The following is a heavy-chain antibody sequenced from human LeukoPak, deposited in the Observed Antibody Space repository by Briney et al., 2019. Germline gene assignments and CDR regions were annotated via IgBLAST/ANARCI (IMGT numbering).Heavy chain of an antibody. CDR3: AKVQIFSHDFDY. J-gene: IGHJ4*02. Sequence: GGSLRLSCAASGFTFSSYAMSWVRQAPGKGLEWVSSISGSGGSIYYADSVKGRFTISRENSQNSLYLQTNSLRAEDTVVYYCAKVQIFSHDFDYWGQGTLVTVSS. CDR1: GFTFSSYA. D-gene: IGHD2/OR15-2a*01. CDR2: ISGSGGSI. V-gene: IGHV3-23*01.